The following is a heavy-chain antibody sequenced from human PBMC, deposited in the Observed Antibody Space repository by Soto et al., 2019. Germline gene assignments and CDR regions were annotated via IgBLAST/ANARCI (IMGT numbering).Heavy chain of an antibody. Sequence: SETLSLTCTVSGGSISSYYWSWIRQPPGKGLEWIGYSYYSGSTNYNPSLKSRVTISVDTSKNQFSLKLSSVTAADTAVYYCARDRKDCSGGSCYSHVWFDPWGQGTLVTVSS. J-gene: IGHJ5*02. V-gene: IGHV4-59*01. CDR1: GGSISSYY. CDR3: ARDRKDCSGGSCYSHVWFDP. D-gene: IGHD2-15*01. CDR2: SYYSGST.